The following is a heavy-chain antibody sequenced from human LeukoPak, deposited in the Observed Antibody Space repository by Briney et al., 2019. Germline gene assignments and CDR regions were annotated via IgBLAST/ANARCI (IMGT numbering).Heavy chain of an antibody. J-gene: IGHJ4*02. D-gene: IGHD1-26*01. CDR1: GFTFSSYW. CDR2: IKRDGSET. V-gene: IGHV3-7*03. Sequence: GGSLRLSCAASGFTFSSYWMSWVRQTPGKGLEWVANIKRDGSETYYVDAVEGRFTISRDNSKNSLYLQMNSLRTEDTALYYCAKVSRGRIVGATGYFDYWGQGTLVTVSS. CDR3: AKVSRGRIVGATGYFDY.